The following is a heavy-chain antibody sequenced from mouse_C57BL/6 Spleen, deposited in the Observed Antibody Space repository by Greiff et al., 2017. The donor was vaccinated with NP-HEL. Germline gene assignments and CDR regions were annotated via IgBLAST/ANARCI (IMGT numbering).Heavy chain of an antibody. J-gene: IGHJ4*01. CDR2: INPNNGGS. D-gene: IGHD2-12*01. V-gene: IGHV1-26*01. Sequence: EVQLQQSGPELVKPGASVKISCKASGYTFTDYYMNWVKQSHGKSLEWIGDINPNNGGSSYNQKFKGKATLTVDKSSSTAYMELRSLTSEDSAVYYCARKGYYSLMDYWGQGTSVTVSS. CDR3: ARKGYYSLMDY. CDR1: GYTFTDYY.